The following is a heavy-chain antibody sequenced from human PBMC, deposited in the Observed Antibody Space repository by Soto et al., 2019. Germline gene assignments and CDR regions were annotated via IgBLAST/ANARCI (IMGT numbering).Heavy chain of an antibody. D-gene: IGHD3-10*01. V-gene: IGHV1-18*01. J-gene: IGHJ6*02. CDR3: ARGGTMVRGEHYYYYYGMDV. CDR1: GYTFTSYG. Sequence: QVQLVQSGAEVKKPGASVKVSCKASGYTFTSYGISWVRQAPGQGLEWMGWISAYNGNTNYAQKLHGRVTMTTDTSTSTAYMELMSLRSDDTAVYYCARGGTMVRGEHYYYYYGMDVWGQGTTVTVSS. CDR2: ISAYNGNT.